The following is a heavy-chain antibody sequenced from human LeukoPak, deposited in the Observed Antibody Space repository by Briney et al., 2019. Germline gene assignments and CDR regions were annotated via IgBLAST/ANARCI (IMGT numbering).Heavy chain of an antibody. Sequence: ASVKVSCKASGYTFTGYYMHWVRQAPGQGLEWMGWINPNSGGTNYAQKFQGRVTMTRDTSISTAYMELSRLRSDDTAVYYCARDLTQWPNARSTLGDWGQGILVTVSS. V-gene: IGHV1-2*02. D-gene: IGHD6-19*01. CDR3: ARDLTQWPNARSTLGD. J-gene: IGHJ4*02. CDR2: INPNSGGT. CDR1: GYTFTGYY.